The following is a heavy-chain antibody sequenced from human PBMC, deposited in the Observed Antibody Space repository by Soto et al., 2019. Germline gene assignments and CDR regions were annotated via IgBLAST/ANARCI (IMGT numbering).Heavy chain of an antibody. CDR3: ATDLVRSHNGMDV. CDR1: GYTFTTYF. CDR2: INPTGGST. V-gene: IGHV1-46*01. J-gene: IGHJ6*02. Sequence: QVELVQSGAEVKKPGASVKISCKASGYTFTTYFMHWVRQAPGQGLEWMGIINPTGGSTTYAEKFQGTVTMTRDTSTTTVYMELTSLRSDDTPVYYRATDLVRSHNGMDVWGQGTTVTVTS.